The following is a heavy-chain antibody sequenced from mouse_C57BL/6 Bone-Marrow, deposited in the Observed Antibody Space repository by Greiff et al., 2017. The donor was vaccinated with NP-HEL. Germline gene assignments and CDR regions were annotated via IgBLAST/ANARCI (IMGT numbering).Heavy chain of an antibody. J-gene: IGHJ1*03. CDR1: GFTFSDFY. D-gene: IGHD2-1*01. V-gene: IGHV7-1*01. CDR2: SRNKANDYTT. Sequence: EVQRVESGGGLVQSGRSLRLSCATSGFTFSDFYMEWVRQAPGKGLEWIAASRNKANDYTTEYSASVKGRFIVSRDTSQSILYLQMNALRAEDTAIYYCARETIYYGGYFDVWGTGTTVTVSS. CDR3: ARETIYYGGYFDV.